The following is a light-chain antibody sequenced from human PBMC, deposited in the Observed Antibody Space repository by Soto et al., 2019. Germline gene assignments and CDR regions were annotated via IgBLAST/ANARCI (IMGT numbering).Light chain of an antibody. CDR1: SSDVGGYNF. V-gene: IGLV2-14*01. Sequence: QSALTQPASVSGSPGQSITISCTGTSSDVGGYNFVSWYQQHPGKAPKLMIYDVNNRPSGVSNRFSGSKSGNTASLTISGLQAEDEADYYCSSYTSSGTHVVFGGGTKVTVL. CDR2: DVN. J-gene: IGLJ2*01. CDR3: SSYTSSGTHVV.